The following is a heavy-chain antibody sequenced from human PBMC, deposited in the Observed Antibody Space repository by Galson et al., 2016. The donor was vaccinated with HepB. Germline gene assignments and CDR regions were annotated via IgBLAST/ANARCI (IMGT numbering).Heavy chain of an antibody. CDR3: AKGLHYDSSGDAFDI. CDR2: ISKGGDRT. CDR1: GFFFTDFA. J-gene: IGHJ3*02. V-gene: IGHV3-23*01. Sequence: SLRLSCAASGFFFTDFAMNWVRQAPGKGLEWVSTISKGGDRTFYPDSVKGRFTISRDNSKNTLYLQMNDLRAEDTAVYYCAKGLHYDSSGDAFDIWGQGTVVTVSS. D-gene: IGHD3-22*01.